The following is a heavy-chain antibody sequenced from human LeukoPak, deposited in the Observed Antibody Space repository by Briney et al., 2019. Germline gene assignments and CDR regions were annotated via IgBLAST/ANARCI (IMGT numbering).Heavy chain of an antibody. CDR1: GFPFSTYG. D-gene: IGHD4-17*01. CDR3: AKGYGDYGWYFDL. V-gene: IGHV3-33*06. Sequence: GRSLRLSCAASGFPFSTYGMHWVRQAPGKGLEWVAVIWYDGGNKNYADSVKGRFTISRDNSKNTLYLQMNSLRVEDTAVYYCAKGYGDYGWYFDLWGRGSLVTVSS. CDR2: IWYDGGNK. J-gene: IGHJ2*01.